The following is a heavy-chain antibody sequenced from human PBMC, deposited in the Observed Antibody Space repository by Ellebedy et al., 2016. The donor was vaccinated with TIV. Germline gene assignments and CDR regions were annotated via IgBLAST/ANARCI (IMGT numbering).Heavy chain of an antibody. CDR2: IWSDGNNK. J-gene: IGHJ4*02. CDR3: AREAWDGDYYFDY. Sequence: GESLKISYAASGFTFSNFVMHWVRQAPGEGLEWVAVIWSDGNNKYYADSVKGRFTISRDNSKNTLYLQMNSLRAEDTAVYYCAREAWDGDYYFDYWGQGTLATVSS. V-gene: IGHV3-33*01. CDR1: GFTFSNFV. D-gene: IGHD4-17*01.